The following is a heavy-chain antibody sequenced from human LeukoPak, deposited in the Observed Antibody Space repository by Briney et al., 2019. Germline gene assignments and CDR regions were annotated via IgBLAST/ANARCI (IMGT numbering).Heavy chain of an antibody. J-gene: IGHJ4*02. V-gene: IGHV6-1*01. CDR2: TYYRSNWFN. CDR1: GDSVSSNSAA. Sequence: SQTLTLTCAISGDSVSSNSAAWNWIRQSPSRGLEWLGRTYYRSNWFNDYAVSVKSRITINPDTSKNQFSLQLNSVTPEDTAVYYCARDWCNSGYYRFDYWGQGTLVTVSS. D-gene: IGHD6-19*01. CDR3: ARDWCNSGYYRFDY.